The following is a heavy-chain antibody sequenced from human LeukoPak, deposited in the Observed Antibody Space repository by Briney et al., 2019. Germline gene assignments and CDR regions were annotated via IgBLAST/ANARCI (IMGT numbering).Heavy chain of an antibody. CDR2: MNPNSGNT. V-gene: IGHV1-8*01. CDR3: ARGPLVRLPSSFDP. Sequence: ASVKVSCKASGYTFPSYVINWVRQATGKGLEWMGWMNPNSGNTGSAQRLQGRVTMTRDTSRSTAYMELRSLTSEDTAVYYCARGPLVRLPSSFDPWGQGTLVTVSS. D-gene: IGHD3-16*02. J-gene: IGHJ5*02. CDR1: GYTFPSYV.